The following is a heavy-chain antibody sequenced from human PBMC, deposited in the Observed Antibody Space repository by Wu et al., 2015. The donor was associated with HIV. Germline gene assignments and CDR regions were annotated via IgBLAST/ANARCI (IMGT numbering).Heavy chain of an antibody. Sequence: QVQLVQSGAEVKKPGASVKVSCKASGYTFTGYYMHWVRQAPGQGLEWMGWINPNSGGTNYAQKFQGWVTLTRDTSISTAYMELTRLRSDDTAVYYCARTETIFGGGVYYFYMDVWGKGTTVTVSS. CDR1: GYTFTGYY. CDR2: INPNSGGT. J-gene: IGHJ6*03. V-gene: IGHV1-2*04. D-gene: IGHD3-3*01. CDR3: ARTETIFGGGVYYFYMDV.